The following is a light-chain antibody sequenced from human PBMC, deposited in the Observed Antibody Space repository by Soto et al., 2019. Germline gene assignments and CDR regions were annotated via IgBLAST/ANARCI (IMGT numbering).Light chain of an antibody. CDR3: QQYDNLPLI. CDR2: DAS. V-gene: IGKV1-33*01. J-gene: IGKJ5*01. CDR1: QYIRKY. Sequence: IQMTQSPSSLSASVGDRVTITCQATQYIRKYLNWYQQKPGKAPKLLIYDASSLETGVPSRFSGSGSGTDFTFTISSLQPEDFATYYCQQYDNLPLIFGQGTRLEI.